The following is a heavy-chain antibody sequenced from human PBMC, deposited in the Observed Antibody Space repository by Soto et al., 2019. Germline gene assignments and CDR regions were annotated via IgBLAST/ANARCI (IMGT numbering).Heavy chain of an antibody. J-gene: IGHJ6*02. Sequence: EVQLVESGGGLVKPGGSLRLSCAASGFTFSSYRMNWVRQAPGQGLEWVSAISSSSSYIYYADSVKGRFTISRDKARNSLCLQMNSLRAEDTAVYYCARDLGVAGRGGSYGMDVWGQVTTVTVSS. D-gene: IGHD6-19*01. CDR1: GFTFSSYR. CDR2: ISSSSSYI. CDR3: ARDLGVAGRGGSYGMDV. V-gene: IGHV3-21*01.